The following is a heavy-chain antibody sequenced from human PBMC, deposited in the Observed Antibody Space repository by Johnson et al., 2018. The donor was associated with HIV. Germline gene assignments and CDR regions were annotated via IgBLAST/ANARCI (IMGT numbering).Heavy chain of an antibody. CDR1: GFTVTSHY. CDR3: AREEGTDILTRGDAFDI. J-gene: IGHJ3*02. V-gene: IGHV3-66*01. D-gene: IGHD3-9*01. CDR2: IYTGGNT. Sequence: VQLVESGGGLVKPGGSLRLSCAASGFTVTSHYMSWVRQAPGMGLEWVSVIYTGGNTYYANSVKDRFTISRDISKNTLYLEMNIMRAEDTAVYYCAREEGTDILTRGDAFDIWGQGTMVTVSS.